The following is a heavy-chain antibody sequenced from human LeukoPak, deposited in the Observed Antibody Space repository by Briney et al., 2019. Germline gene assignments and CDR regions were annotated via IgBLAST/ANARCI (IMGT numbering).Heavy chain of an antibody. CDR2: IKQDGSEK. D-gene: IGHD2-15*01. CDR3: ARIPGSGGSWFDP. J-gene: IGHJ5*02. V-gene: IGHV3-7*01. Sequence: GGSLRLSCAASGFTVSSKYMSWVRQAPGKGLEWVANIKQDGSEKYYVDSVKGRFTISRDNAKNSLYLQMNSLRAEDTAVYYCARIPGSGGSWFDPWGQGTLVTVSS. CDR1: GFTVSSKY.